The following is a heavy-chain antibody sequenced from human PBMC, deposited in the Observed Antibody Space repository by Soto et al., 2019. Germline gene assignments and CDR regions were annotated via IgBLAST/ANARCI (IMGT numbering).Heavy chain of an antibody. J-gene: IGHJ4*02. CDR1: GDTFTSYY. D-gene: IGHD5-18*01. Sequence: QVQLVQSGAEVKKPWASVKVSCKASGDTFTSYYMHWVRQAPGQGLEWMGIINPSGGSTSYAQKFKGRVTMNRDTSMSTVYMELGSLRAYDSAVDYCAREVERGYSYGYLEYWGQGTLFPVSS. CDR3: AREVERGYSYGYLEY. CDR2: INPSGGST. V-gene: IGHV1-46*01.